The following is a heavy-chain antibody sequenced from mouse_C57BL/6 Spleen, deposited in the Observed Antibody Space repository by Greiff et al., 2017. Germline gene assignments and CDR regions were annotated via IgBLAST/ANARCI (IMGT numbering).Heavy chain of an antibody. Sequence: QVQLKQSGAELARPGASVKLSCKASGYTFASYGISWVKQRTGQGLEWIGEIYPRSGNTYYNEKFKGKATLTADKSSSTAYMELRSLTSEDSAVYFCARGYYDYDEGTWFAYWGQGTLVTVSA. CDR1: GYTFASYG. V-gene: IGHV1-81*01. J-gene: IGHJ3*01. D-gene: IGHD2-4*01. CDR3: ARGYYDYDEGTWFAY. CDR2: IYPRSGNT.